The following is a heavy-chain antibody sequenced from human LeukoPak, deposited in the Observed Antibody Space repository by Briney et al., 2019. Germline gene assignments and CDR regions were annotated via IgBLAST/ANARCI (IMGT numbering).Heavy chain of an antibody. CDR2: IIPIFGTA. CDR3: ARGTMIVVAPFDY. V-gene: IGHV1-69*05. CDR1: GGTLSSYA. J-gene: IGHJ4*02. D-gene: IGHD3-22*01. Sequence: ASVKVSCKASGGTLSSYAISWVRQAPGQGLEWMGGIIPIFGTANYAQKFQGRVTITTDESTSTAYMELSSLRSEDTAVYYCARGTMIVVAPFDYWGQGTLVTVSS.